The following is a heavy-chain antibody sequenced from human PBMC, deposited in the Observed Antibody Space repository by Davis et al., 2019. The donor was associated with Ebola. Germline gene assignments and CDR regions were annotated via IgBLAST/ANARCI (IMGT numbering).Heavy chain of an antibody. V-gene: IGHV3-48*02. CDR2: ISGGTGTI. D-gene: IGHD2-21*02. CDR1: GSTFSGSN. CDR3: ARGRDYAFDI. Sequence: GESLKISCAASGSTFSGSNMNWVRRAPGKGLEWVSHISGGTGTIEYADSVKGRFTMSRDNAKNSLSLQMNSLRDEDTAVYYCARGRDYAFDIWGQGTMVTVSS. J-gene: IGHJ3*02.